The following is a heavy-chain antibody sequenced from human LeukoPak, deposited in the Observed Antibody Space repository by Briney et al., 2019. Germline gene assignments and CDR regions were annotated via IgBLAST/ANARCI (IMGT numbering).Heavy chain of an antibody. CDR3: ARALREYCSGGSCYPDYYYYYMDV. Sequence: SETLSLTCTVSGGSISSYYWSWIRQLPGKGLEWIGYIYYSGSTNYNPSLKSRVTISVDTSKNQFSLKLSSVTAADTAVYYCARALREYCSGGSCYPDYYYYYMDVWGKGTTVTVSS. V-gene: IGHV4-59*01. CDR1: GGSISSYY. J-gene: IGHJ6*03. D-gene: IGHD2-15*01. CDR2: IYYSGST.